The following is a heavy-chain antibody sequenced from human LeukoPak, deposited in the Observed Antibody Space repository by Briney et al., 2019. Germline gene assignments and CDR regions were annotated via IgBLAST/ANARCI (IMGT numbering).Heavy chain of an antibody. V-gene: IGHV4-38-2*02. D-gene: IGHD2-2*01. CDR3: ARIVVVPAAISPWFDP. CDR1: GYSISSGYY. CDR2: IYHSGST. Sequence: SETLSLTCTVSGYSISSGYYWGWIRPPPGKGLEWIGSIYHSGSTYYNPSLKSRVTISVDTSKNQFSLKLSSVTAADTAVYYCARIVVVPAAISPWFDPWGQGTLVTVSS. J-gene: IGHJ5*02.